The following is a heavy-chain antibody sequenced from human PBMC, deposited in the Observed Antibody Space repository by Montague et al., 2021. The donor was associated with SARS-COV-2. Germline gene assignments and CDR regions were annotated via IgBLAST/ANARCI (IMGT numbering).Heavy chain of an antibody. CDR3: ARLIGTNYWCFDL. CDR1: NASFANYY. J-gene: IGHJ2*01. V-gene: IGHV4-59*01. Sequence: SETLSLTCTVSNASFANYYWSWIRQSPGKGLEYIGYIHYSGSTNYNPSLRSRVTISIDTSKNQFSLKLMSVTAADTAVDFCARLIGTNYWCFDLWGRGTLVTVSS. D-gene: IGHD2-21*01. CDR2: IHYSGST.